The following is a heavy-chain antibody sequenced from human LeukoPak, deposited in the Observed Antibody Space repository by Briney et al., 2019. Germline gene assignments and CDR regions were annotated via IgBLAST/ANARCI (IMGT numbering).Heavy chain of an antibody. CDR1: GFTFSSYS. CDR2: ISSSSSYI. J-gene: IGHJ5*02. V-gene: IGHV3-21*01. CDR3: ARDRDIVVVPAAYNWFDP. Sequence: GGSLRLSCAASGFTFSSYSMNWVRQAPGKGLEWVSPISSSSSYIYYADSVKGRFTISRDNAKNSLYLQMNSLRAEDTAVYYCARDRDIVVVPAAYNWFDPWGQGTLVTVSS. D-gene: IGHD2-2*01.